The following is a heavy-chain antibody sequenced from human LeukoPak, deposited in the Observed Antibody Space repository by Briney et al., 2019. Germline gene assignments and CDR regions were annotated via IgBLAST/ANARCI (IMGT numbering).Heavy chain of an antibody. CDR3: ARQTYSYGYTLSYYYYYMDV. J-gene: IGHJ6*03. Sequence: SETLSLTCTVSGGSISSYYWSWIRQPPGKGLEWIGYIYYSGSTNYSPSLKSRVTISVDTSKNQFSLKLSSVTAADTAVYYCARQTYSYGYTLSYYYYYMDVWGKGTTVTVSS. D-gene: IGHD5-18*01. V-gene: IGHV4-59*08. CDR1: GGSISSYY. CDR2: IYYSGST.